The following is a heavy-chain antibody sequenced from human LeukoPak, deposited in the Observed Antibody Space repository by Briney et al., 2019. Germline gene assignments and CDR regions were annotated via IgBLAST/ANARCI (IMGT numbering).Heavy chain of an antibody. V-gene: IGHV4-61*02. CDR1: GGSISSGSYY. Sequence: SETLSLTCTVSGGSISSGSYYWSWIRQPAGKGLEWIARIYTSGSTNYNPSLKSRVTISVDTSKNQCSLKLSSVTAADTAVYYCARAPTISGYYENWFDPWGQGTLVTVSS. CDR3: ARAPTISGYYENWFDP. CDR2: IYTSGST. J-gene: IGHJ5*02. D-gene: IGHD3-22*01.